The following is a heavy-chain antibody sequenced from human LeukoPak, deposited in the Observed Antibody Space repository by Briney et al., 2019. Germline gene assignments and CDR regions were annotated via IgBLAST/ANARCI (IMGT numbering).Heavy chain of an antibody. CDR1: GFTFSSYA. Sequence: PGGSLRLSCAASGFTFSSYAMHWVRQAPGKGLEWVAVISYDGSNKYYADSVKGRFTIPRDNSKNTLYLQMNSLRAEDTAVYCCARDGYYYDSSGYYYNYFQHWGQGTLVTVSS. D-gene: IGHD3-22*01. J-gene: IGHJ1*01. V-gene: IGHV3-30-3*01. CDR3: ARDGYYYDSSGYYYNYFQH. CDR2: ISYDGSNK.